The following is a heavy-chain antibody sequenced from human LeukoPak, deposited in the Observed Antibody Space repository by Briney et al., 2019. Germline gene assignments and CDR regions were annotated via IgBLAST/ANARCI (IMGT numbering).Heavy chain of an antibody. Sequence: GASVKVSCKASGGTFSNYTISWVRQAPGQGLEWMGGIIPIFGTANYAQKFQGRVTITADESTSIAYMELSSLRSEDTAVYYCARDGVGFDYWGQGTLVTVSS. CDR3: ARDGVGFDY. CDR2: IIPIFGTA. J-gene: IGHJ4*02. D-gene: IGHD3-16*01. V-gene: IGHV1-69*13. CDR1: GGTFSNYT.